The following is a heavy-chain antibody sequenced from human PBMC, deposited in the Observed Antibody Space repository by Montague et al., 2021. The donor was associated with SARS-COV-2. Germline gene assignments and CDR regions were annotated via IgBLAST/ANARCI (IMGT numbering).Heavy chain of an antibody. CDR1: GGSISSSSYY. CDR3: ARFPTSYYYDSKAAPATPDAFDI. J-gene: IGHJ3*02. D-gene: IGHD3-22*01. V-gene: IGHV4-39*01. CDR2: IYYSGSI. Sequence: SETLSLTCTISGGSISSSSYYWGWIRQPPGKGLEWIGSIYYSGSIYYSPSLKSRVTISVDTSKNQFSLKLSSVIAADTAVYYCARFPTSYYYDSKAAPATPDAFDIWGQGTMVTVSS.